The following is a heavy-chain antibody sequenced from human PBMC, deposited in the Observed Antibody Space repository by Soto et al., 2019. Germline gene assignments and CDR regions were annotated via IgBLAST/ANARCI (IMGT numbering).Heavy chain of an antibody. Sequence: GESLKLSCKGSGYSFTSYWIGWVRQMPGKGLEWMGIIYPGDSDTRYSPSFQGQVTISADKSISTAYLQWSSLKASDTAMYYCARRPLYSSGWYSSWFDPWGQGTLVTVSS. CDR3: ARRPLYSSGWYSSWFDP. CDR1: GYSFTSYW. D-gene: IGHD6-19*01. J-gene: IGHJ5*02. CDR2: IYPGDSDT. V-gene: IGHV5-51*01.